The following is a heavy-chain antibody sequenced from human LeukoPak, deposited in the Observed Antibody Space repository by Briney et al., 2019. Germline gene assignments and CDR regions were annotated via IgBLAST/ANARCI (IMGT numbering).Heavy chain of an antibody. Sequence: PRGSLRLSCAASGFTFSSYGMQWVRQAPGKGLEWVALIWYDGSSKHYADSVRGRFTISRDNSKNTLYLQMNSLRAEDTAVYYCARDFELSHWGQGTLVTVSS. CDR3: ARDFELSH. D-gene: IGHD3-16*02. V-gene: IGHV3-33*01. CDR2: IWYDGSSK. J-gene: IGHJ4*02. CDR1: GFTFSSYG.